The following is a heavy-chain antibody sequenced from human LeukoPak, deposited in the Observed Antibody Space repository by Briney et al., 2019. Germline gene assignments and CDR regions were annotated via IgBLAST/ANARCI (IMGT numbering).Heavy chain of an antibody. CDR3: ASGGSYLDY. CDR1: GFTFSRYS. Sequence: GGSLRLSCAASGFTFSRYSMSWVRQAPGKGLEWLSFVSSGSASVDYADSVKGRFTISRDNAKNSLYLQMNSLTVEDTAVYYCASGGSYLDYWGQGTLVTVSS. J-gene: IGHJ4*02. D-gene: IGHD3-10*01. V-gene: IGHV3-48*04. CDR2: VSSGSASV.